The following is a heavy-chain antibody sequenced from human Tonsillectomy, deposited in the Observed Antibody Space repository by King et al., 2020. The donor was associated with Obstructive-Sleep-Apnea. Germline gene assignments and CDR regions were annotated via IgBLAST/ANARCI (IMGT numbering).Heavy chain of an antibody. D-gene: IGHD3-3*01. CDR1: GFTFTSSA. CDR2: IVVGSGNT. V-gene: IGHV1-58*01. CDR3: AAATSYYDFWSGSTNWFDP. J-gene: IGHJ5*02. Sequence: QLVESGPEVKKPGTSVKVSCKASGFTFTSSAVQWVRQARGQRLEWIGWIVVGSGNTNYAQKFQERVTITRDMSTSTAYMGLSSLRSEEPAVYYCAAATSYYDFWSGSTNWFDPWGQGTLVTVSS.